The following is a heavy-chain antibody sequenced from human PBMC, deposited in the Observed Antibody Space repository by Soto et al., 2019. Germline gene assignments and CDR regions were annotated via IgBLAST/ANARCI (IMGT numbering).Heavy chain of an antibody. CDR3: ARHVGYYWYFDL. J-gene: IGHJ2*01. V-gene: IGHV3-66*04. Sequence: EVQLVESGGGLVQPGGSLRLSCVASGFTVSSNYMGWVRQAPGKGLEWVSSIYTDGNTYYADSVRGRFTISTDGSKDTLYLQMNSLRVDDTAMYYCARHVGYYWYFDLWGRGTLVTVSS. CDR1: GFTVSSNY. D-gene: IGHD6-13*01. CDR2: IYTDGNT.